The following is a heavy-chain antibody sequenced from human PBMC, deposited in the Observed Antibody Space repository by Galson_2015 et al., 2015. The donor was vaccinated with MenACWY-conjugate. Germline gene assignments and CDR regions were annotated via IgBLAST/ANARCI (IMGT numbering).Heavy chain of an antibody. V-gene: IGHV4-59*01. D-gene: IGHD2-2*01. CDR2: IYYRGST. CDR3: ARLFRSYQPPGYYFDY. Sequence: SETLSLTCTVSGGSISSDYWSWIRQPPGKGLEWIGYIYYRGSTNYNPSLKSRVTISVDTSKNQFSLKLSSVTAADMAVYYCARLFRSYQPPGYYFDYWGQGTVVTVSS. J-gene: IGHJ4*02. CDR1: GGSISSDY.